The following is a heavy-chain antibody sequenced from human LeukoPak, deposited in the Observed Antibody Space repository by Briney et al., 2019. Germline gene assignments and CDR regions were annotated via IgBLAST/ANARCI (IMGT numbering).Heavy chain of an antibody. J-gene: IGHJ4*02. Sequence: NPSETLSLTCTVSGGSISSSSYYWGWIRQPPGKGLEWIVSIYYSGSTYYNPSLKSRVTISVDTSKNQFSLKLSSVTAADTAVYYCARHPAGGSGSYYYWGQGTLVTVSS. CDR3: ARHPAGGSGSYYY. V-gene: IGHV4-39*01. CDR1: GGSISSSSYY. CDR2: IYYSGST. D-gene: IGHD1-26*01.